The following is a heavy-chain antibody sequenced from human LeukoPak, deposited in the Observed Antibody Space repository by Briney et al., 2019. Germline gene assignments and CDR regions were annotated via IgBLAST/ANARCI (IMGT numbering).Heavy chain of an antibody. D-gene: IGHD3-22*01. CDR3: AKSIDSGGYPLGDS. Sequence: GESLRLSCTGSGFAIPNDGMAWVRQAPGKGLEWISSIGAGVTGKYYAASVRGRFTISKDNSKKTVFLQMNSLRAEDTALYYCAKSIDSGGYPLGDSWGQGTLVIVSS. CDR2: IGAGVTGK. V-gene: IGHV3-23*01. CDR1: GFAIPNDG. J-gene: IGHJ4*02.